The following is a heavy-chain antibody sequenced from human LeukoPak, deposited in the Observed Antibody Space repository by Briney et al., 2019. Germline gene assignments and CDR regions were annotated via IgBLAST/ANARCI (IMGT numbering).Heavy chain of an antibody. D-gene: IGHD5/OR15-5a*01. V-gene: IGHV3-13*01. CDR2: IGIAGDT. J-gene: IGHJ3*02. Sequence: GGSLRLSCAASGFTFSSYDMHWVRQAPGRGLEWVSAIGIAGDTYYPDSVKGRFTISRENAKNSMYLQMNSLKDRDTAVYIRGGIQVSGIDAFDIWGQGTMVTVSS. CDR1: GFTFSSYD. CDR3: GGIQVSGIDAFDI.